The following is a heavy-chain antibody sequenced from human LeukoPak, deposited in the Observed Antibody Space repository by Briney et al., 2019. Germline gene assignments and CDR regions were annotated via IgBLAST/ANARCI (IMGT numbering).Heavy chain of an antibody. CDR2: INPDSGGT. D-gene: IGHD1-1*01. Sequence: ASVKVSCKASGYTFTGYYMHWVRQAPGQGLEWMGWINPDSGGTNYAQKFQGRVTMTRDTSTSTVYMELSRLRSDDTAVYYCARGGPRYNWNDAGGHFDYWGQGTLVTVSS. CDR1: GYTFTGYY. V-gene: IGHV1-2*02. J-gene: IGHJ4*02. CDR3: ARGGPRYNWNDAGGHFDY.